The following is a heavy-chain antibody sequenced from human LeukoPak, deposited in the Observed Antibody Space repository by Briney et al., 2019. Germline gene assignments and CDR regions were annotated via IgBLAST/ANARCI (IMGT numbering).Heavy chain of an antibody. V-gene: IGHV1-2*02. Sequence: ASVKVSCKASGYTFTGYYMHWVRQAPGQGLEWMGWINPNSGGTNYAQKLQGRVTMTTDTSTSTAYMELRSLRSDDTAVYYCARSYDSSGCVDYWGQGTLVTVSS. D-gene: IGHD3-22*01. J-gene: IGHJ4*02. CDR3: ARSYDSSGCVDY. CDR2: INPNSGGT. CDR1: GYTFTGYY.